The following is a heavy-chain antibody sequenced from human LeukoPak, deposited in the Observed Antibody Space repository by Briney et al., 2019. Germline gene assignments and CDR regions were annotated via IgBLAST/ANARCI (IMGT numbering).Heavy chain of an antibody. CDR3: ASRGGSYHDAFDI. D-gene: IGHD1-26*01. J-gene: IGHJ3*02. Sequence: GPPLKVSRKASGYTFSSYGICWVRQAPGHGREWMGWISDYNGNTNYAQKVQGRVTMTTDTSTRTAYMELRSLRCDDTGVYYCASRGGSYHDAFDIWREGTMVTVCS. V-gene: IGHV1-18*01. CDR1: GYTFSSYG. CDR2: ISDYNGNT.